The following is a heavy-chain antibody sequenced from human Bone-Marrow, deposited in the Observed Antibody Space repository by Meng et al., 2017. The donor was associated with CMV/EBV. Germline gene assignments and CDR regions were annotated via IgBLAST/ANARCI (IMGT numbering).Heavy chain of an antibody. D-gene: IGHD2-2*01. CDR3: ASLYCSSTSCWRWDAFDI. J-gene: IGHJ3*02. CDR2: FDPEDGET. Sequence: ASVKVSCKVSGYTLTELSMHWVRQAPGKGLEWMGGFDPEDGETIYAQKFQGRVTMTEDTSTDTAYMELSSLRSEDTAVYYCASLYCSSTSCWRWDAFDIWGQGTMVTVSS. V-gene: IGHV1-24*01. CDR1: GYTLTELS.